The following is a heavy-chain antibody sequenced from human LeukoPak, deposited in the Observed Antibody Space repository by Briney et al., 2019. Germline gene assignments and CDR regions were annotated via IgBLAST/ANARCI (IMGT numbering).Heavy chain of an antibody. CDR2: INHSGST. CDR3: ARVRFEWFDP. J-gene: IGHJ5*02. V-gene: IGHV4-34*01. Sequence: SETLSLTCAVHGGSFSGYYWSWICQPPGKGLEWIGEINHSGSTNYNPSLKSRVTISVDTSKNQFSLKLSSVTAADTAVYYCARVRFEWFDPWGQGTLVTVSS. CDR1: GGSFSGYY. D-gene: IGHD3-10*01.